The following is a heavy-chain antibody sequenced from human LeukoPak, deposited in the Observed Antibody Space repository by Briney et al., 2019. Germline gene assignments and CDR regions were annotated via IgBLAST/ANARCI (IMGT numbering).Heavy chain of an antibody. J-gene: IGHJ4*02. D-gene: IGHD3-9*01. CDR1: GFTVSSNE. CDR3: ARASLLRYFDWLSLFDY. Sequence: GGSLRLSCAASGFTVSSNEMSWVRQAPGKGLEWVSSISGGSTYYADSRKGRFTISRDNSKNTLHLQMNSLRAEDTAVYYCARASLLRYFDWLSLFDYWGQGTLVTVSS. CDR2: ISGGST. V-gene: IGHV3-38-3*01.